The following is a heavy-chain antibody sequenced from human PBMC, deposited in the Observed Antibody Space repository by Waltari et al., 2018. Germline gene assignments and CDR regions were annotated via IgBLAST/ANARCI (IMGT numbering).Heavy chain of an antibody. CDR2: IYWNDDK. Sequence: QITLKESGPTLVKPTQTLTLTCTFSGFSLSTSGVGVGWIRQPPGKALEWLALIYWNDDKRYSPSLKSRLTITKDTSKNQVVLTMTNMDPVDTATYYCAHATRHCSSTSCYTPYAFDIWGQGTMVTVSS. CDR3: AHATRHCSSTSCYTPYAFDI. V-gene: IGHV2-5*01. CDR1: GFSLSTSGVG. J-gene: IGHJ3*02. D-gene: IGHD2-2*02.